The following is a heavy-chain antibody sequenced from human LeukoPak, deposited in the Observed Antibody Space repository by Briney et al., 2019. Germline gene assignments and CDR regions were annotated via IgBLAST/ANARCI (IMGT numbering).Heavy chain of an antibody. CDR3: ARSPPGWYYDNSGQYYFDT. J-gene: IGHJ4*02. Sequence: SETLSLTCTVSGGSISGYYWSWIRQSPGKSLEWTAYISFTGNTNYNPSLKSRVTISLDTSKTHFSLTLSSLTAADTAVYYCARSPPGWYYDNSGQYYFDTWGQGALVTVSS. V-gene: IGHV4-59*08. CDR2: ISFTGNT. D-gene: IGHD3-22*01. CDR1: GGSISGYY.